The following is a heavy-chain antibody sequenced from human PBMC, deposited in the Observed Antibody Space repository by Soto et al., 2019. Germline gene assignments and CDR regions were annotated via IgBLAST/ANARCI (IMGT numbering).Heavy chain of an antibody. D-gene: IGHD5-12*01. CDR1: GFTFSDHY. CDR3: ARVARLADY. CDR2: ISGSSHDT. V-gene: IGHV3-11*05. J-gene: IGHJ4*02. Sequence: QVPLVESGGGLVKPGGSLRLSCAASGFTFSDHYMNWIRQSPGKGLEWVSYISGSSHDTNYADSVKGRFTISRDNAKNSLYLEMNSLRDEDTAIYYCARVARLADYWGQGTLVTVSS.